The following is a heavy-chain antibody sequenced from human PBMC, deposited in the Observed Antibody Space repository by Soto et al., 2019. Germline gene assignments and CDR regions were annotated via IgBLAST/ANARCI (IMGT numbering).Heavy chain of an antibody. CDR1: GYTFTSYG. J-gene: IGHJ5*02. CDR2: ISAYNGNT. V-gene: IGHV1-18*01. Sequence: ASVKVSCKASGYTFTSYGISWVRQAPGQGLEWMGWISAYNGNTNYAQKLQGRVTMTTDTSTSTAYMELRSLRSDDTAVYYCARVAGYCSGGSCYYSRVLYNWFDPWGQGTLVTVSS. CDR3: ARVAGYCSGGSCYYSRVLYNWFDP. D-gene: IGHD2-15*01.